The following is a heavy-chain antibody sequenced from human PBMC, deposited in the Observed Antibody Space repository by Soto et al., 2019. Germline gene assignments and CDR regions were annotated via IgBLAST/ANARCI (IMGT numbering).Heavy chain of an antibody. CDR2: MYHSGST. Sequence: SETLSLTCAVSGGSISSGGYSWSWIRQPPGKGLEWIGYMYHSGSTYYNPSLKSRVTISIDRSKNQFSLKLSSVTAADTAVYYCARGIVATKTFDYWGKGTRVTVSS. D-gene: IGHD5-12*01. J-gene: IGHJ4*02. V-gene: IGHV4-30-2*01. CDR1: GGSISSGGYS. CDR3: ARGIVATKTFDY.